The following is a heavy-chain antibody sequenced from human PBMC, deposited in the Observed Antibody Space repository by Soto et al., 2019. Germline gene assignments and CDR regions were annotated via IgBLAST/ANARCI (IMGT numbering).Heavy chain of an antibody. V-gene: IGHV4-39*01. J-gene: IGHJ5*02. CDR3: ARHWIAGSSIP. Sequence: SETLSLTRSVSGDSISSSSQYWGWIRQPPGKGLEWIGSIHYSGTPYYNPSLKSRVTIFVDTSKNQLSLKLSSVTAADTAVYYCARHWIAGSSIPWGQGTLVTVSS. CDR1: GDSISSSSQY. CDR2: IHYSGTP. D-gene: IGHD2-21*01.